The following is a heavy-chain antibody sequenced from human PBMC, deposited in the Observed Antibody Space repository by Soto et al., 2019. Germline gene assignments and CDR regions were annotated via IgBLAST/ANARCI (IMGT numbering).Heavy chain of an antibody. CDR3: ARGGAYQLLSFSRGNIAVAGTYFDY. D-gene: IGHD6-19*01. CDR1: AGSFRGYY. V-gene: IGHV4-34*01. J-gene: IGHJ4*02. Sequence: SETLSLTCAVYAGSFRGYYWSWIRQPPGKGLEWIGEINHSGSTNYNPSLKSRVTVSVDTSKNQFSLKLSSVTAADTAVYYCARGGAYQLLSFSRGNIAVAGTYFDYWGQGTLVTVSS. CDR2: INHSGST.